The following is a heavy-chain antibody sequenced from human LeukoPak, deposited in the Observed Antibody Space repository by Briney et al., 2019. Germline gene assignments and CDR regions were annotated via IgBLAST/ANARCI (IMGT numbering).Heavy chain of an antibody. Sequence: SETLSLTCAVYGGSFSGYYWSWIGQPPGKGLEWIGEINHSGSTNYNPSLKSRVTISVDTSKNQFSLKLSSVTAADTAVYYCARIGRCSSTSCYVWGGYYYYYYMDVWGKGTKVTVSS. D-gene: IGHD2-2*01. CDR3: ARIGRCSSTSCYVWGGYYYYYYMDV. CDR2: INHSGST. CDR1: GGSFSGYY. V-gene: IGHV4-34*01. J-gene: IGHJ6*03.